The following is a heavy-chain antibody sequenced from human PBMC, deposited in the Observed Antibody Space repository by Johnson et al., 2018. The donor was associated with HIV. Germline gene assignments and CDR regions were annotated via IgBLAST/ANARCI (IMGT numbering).Heavy chain of an antibody. CDR3: ARPGIAVAAAPDDDAFTI. CDR2: VYSGGNT. CDR1: GFTVSSNY. J-gene: IGHJ3*02. V-gene: IGHV3-66*04. D-gene: IGHD6-19*01. Sequence: VQLVESGGGLVQPGGSLRLSCAASGFTVSSNYMRWVRQAPEMGLVWVSIVYSGGNTYYADSVRGRFTISRDHAKNTLFLQMDSLRAEDTAVYYCARPGIAVAAAPDDDAFTIWGQGTMVTVSS.